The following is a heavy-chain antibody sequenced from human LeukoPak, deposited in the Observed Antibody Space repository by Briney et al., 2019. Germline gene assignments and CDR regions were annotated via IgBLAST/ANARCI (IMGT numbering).Heavy chain of an antibody. CDR2: IIPIFSTA. Sequence: ASVNLSCNASGATFSSYTISWERHGPGQGLEWMGGIIPIFSTATYAQQFQGRVTITADESTSTAYMELSSLRSEDTAVYYCARGTYYYDSSGYLNYWGQGTLVTVSS. J-gene: IGHJ4*02. D-gene: IGHD3-22*01. V-gene: IGHV1-69*01. CDR3: ARGTYYYDSSGYLNY. CDR1: GATFSSYT.